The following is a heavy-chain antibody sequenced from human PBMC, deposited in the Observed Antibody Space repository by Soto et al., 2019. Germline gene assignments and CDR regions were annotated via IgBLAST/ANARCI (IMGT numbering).Heavy chain of an antibody. Sequence: GSLRLSCAASGFTFSSYAMSWVRQAPGKGLEWVSAISGSGGSTYYADSVKGRFTISRDNSKNTLYLQMNSLRAVVTAVYYCAKDIAAAGTFDYWGHGTLVTVSS. CDR1: GFTFSSYA. D-gene: IGHD6-13*01. CDR2: ISGSGGST. J-gene: IGHJ4*01. V-gene: IGHV3-23*01. CDR3: AKDIAAAGTFDY.